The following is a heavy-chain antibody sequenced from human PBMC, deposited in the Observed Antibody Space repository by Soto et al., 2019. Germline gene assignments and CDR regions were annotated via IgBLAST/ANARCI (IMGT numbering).Heavy chain of an antibody. CDR3: ANLPLYGSGFDC. J-gene: IGHJ4*02. CDR1: GFTFDDYA. V-gene: IGHV3-9*01. CDR2: ISWNGAAT. D-gene: IGHD3-10*01. Sequence: EAQLVESGGGLVQPGRSLRLSCVASGFTFDDYAIHWVRQAPGKGLEWVSGISWNGAATGYADSVKGRFTISRDNAKNSLYLQMSSLRTEDTAIYYCANLPLYGSGFDCWGQGTLVTVS.